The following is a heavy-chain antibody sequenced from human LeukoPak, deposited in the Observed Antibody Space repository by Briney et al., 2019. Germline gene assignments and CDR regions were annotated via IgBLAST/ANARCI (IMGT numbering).Heavy chain of an antibody. Sequence: SETLSLTCTVSGGSISSYYWSWIRQPPGKGLEWIGYIYYSGSTNYNPSLKSRVTISVDTSKNQFSLKLSSVTAADTAVYYCARRAKRLLWFGELFYGMDVWGQGTTVTVSS. CDR3: ARRAKRLLWFGELFYGMDV. V-gene: IGHV4-59*08. D-gene: IGHD3-10*01. CDR1: GGSISSYY. J-gene: IGHJ6*02. CDR2: IYYSGST.